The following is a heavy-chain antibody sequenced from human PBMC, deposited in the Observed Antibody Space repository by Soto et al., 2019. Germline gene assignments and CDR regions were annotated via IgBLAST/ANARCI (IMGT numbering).Heavy chain of an antibody. V-gene: IGHV1-18*04. CDR2: ISAYNGNT. CDR1: GYTFTSYG. D-gene: IGHD2-2*01. J-gene: IGHJ6*02. Sequence: QVQLVQSGAEVKKPGASVKVSCKASGYTFTSYGISWVRQAPGQGPEWMGWISAYNGNTNYAQKLQGRVTMTTDTSTSTAYMELRSLRSDDTAVYYCAREDCSSTSCYDYYYYGMDVWGQGTTVTVSS. CDR3: AREDCSSTSCYDYYYYGMDV.